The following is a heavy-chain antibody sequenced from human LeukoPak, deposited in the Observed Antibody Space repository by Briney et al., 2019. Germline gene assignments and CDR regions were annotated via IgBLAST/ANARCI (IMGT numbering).Heavy chain of an antibody. D-gene: IGHD1-26*01. CDR3: ARDGSEWQLLLDS. CDR2: IIPILGIA. CDR1: GGTFSSYA. J-gene: IGHJ4*02. Sequence: SVKVSCKASGGTFSSYAISWVRQAPGQGLEWMGGIIPILGIANYAQKFQGRVTITRDTSASTAYMELSTLRSEDTAVYYCARDGSEWQLLLDSWGQGTLVTVSS. V-gene: IGHV1-69*10.